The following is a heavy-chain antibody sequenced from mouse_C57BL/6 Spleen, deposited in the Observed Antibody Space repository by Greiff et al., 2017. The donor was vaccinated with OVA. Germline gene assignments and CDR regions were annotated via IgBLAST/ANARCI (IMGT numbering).Heavy chain of an antibody. D-gene: IGHD3-1*01. CDR2: INPNNGGT. CDR1: GYTFTDYY. V-gene: IGHV1-26*01. J-gene: IGHJ2*01. CDR3: ARSGSRLDY. Sequence: EVQLQQSGPELVKPGASVKISCKASGYTFTDYYMNWVKQSHGKSLEWIGDINPNNGGTSYNQKFKGKATLTVDKSSSTAYMELRSLTSEDSAVYYCARSGSRLDYWGQGTTLTVSS.